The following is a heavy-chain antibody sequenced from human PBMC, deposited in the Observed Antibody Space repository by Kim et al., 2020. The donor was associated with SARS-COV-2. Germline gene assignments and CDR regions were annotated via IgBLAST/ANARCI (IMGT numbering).Heavy chain of an antibody. V-gene: IGHV3-7*01. Sequence: GGSLRLSCAASGFTFTSFWMSWVRQAPGKGLEWVANINQHGSATKYVDSVKGRFTISRDNAKDSVYLQMNNLRAEARAVYYCSSDAWAQGWTAGFDYWG. D-gene: IGHD1-26*01. J-gene: IGHJ4*01. CDR2: INQHGSAT. CDR1: GFTFTSFW. CDR3: SSDAWAQGWTAGFDY.